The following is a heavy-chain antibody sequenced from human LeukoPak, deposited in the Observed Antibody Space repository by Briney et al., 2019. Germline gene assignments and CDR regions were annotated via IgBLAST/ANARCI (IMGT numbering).Heavy chain of an antibody. CDR2: FDPEDGET. V-gene: IGHV1-24*01. CDR1: GYTLTELS. J-gene: IGHJ1*01. Sequence: ASVKVSCRVSGYTLTELSMHWVRQAPGKGLEWMGGFDPEDGETIYAQKFQGRVTMTEDTSTDTAYMELSSLRSEDTAVYYWVTEEATVTYKLAEYFQHWGQGTLVTVSS. CDR3: VTEEATVTYKLAEYFQH. D-gene: IGHD4-17*01.